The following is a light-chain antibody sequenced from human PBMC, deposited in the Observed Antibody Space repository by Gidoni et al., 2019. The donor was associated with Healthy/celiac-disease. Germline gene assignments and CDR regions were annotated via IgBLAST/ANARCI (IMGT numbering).Light chain of an antibody. Sequence: DIQMTQSPSSLSASVGDRVTITCQASQDISNYLNWYQQKPGKAHKLLIYDASNLETGVPSRFSGSGSGTDFTFTISSLQPEDIATYYCQQYDNLQVTFGGGTKVEIK. V-gene: IGKV1-33*01. CDR3: QQYDNLQVT. CDR1: QDISNY. J-gene: IGKJ4*01. CDR2: DAS.